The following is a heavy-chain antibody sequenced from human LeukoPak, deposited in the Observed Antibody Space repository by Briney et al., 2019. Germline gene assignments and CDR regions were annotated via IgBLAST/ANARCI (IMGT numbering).Heavy chain of an antibody. Sequence: GGSLRLSCAASGFTFSSYPMAWVRQAPGKGLEWVSTIGNSGRSTYYADSVEGRFTISRDNSKNMMYLQMNSLGAGDTAVYYCANHYCGGNCGGFDVWGQGVMVTVSS. CDR3: ANHYCGGNCGGFDV. CDR2: IGNSGRST. CDR1: GFTFSSYP. V-gene: IGHV3-23*05. J-gene: IGHJ3*01. D-gene: IGHD2-21*02.